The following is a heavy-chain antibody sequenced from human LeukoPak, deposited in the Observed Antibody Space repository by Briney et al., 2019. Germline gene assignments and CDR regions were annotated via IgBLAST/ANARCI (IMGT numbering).Heavy chain of an antibody. Sequence: GGSLRLSCAASGFAFSGNSMTWVRQAPGEGLEWVSGISGGGGTHYADSVKGRFTISRDNSKNTVYPQVNRLRAEDTGVYYCAKEPPYCGGDCFFLLDFWGQGTLVTVSS. D-gene: IGHD2-21*02. J-gene: IGHJ4*02. CDR1: GFAFSGNS. V-gene: IGHV3-23*01. CDR3: AKEPPYCGGDCFFLLDF. CDR2: ISGGGGT.